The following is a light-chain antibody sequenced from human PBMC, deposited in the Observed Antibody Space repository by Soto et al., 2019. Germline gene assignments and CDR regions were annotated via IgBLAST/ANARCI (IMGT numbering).Light chain of an antibody. CDR1: QSVSSN. CDR2: GAS. Sequence: EIVMTQSPATLSVSPGERATLSCRASQSVSSNLAWYQQKPGQAPRLLIYGASTRATGIPARFSGSGSGTEFSLTISSLQSEDFAVYYCQHYNHWPGTFGQGTKV. CDR3: QHYNHWPGT. V-gene: IGKV3-15*01. J-gene: IGKJ1*01.